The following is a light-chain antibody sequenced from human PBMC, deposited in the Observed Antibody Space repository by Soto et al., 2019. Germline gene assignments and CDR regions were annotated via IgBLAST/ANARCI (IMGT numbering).Light chain of an antibody. J-gene: IGKJ1*01. V-gene: IGKV3-15*01. CDR3: QQYIYWRRK. CDR1: QSVSSS. Sequence: EIVMTQSPAVLSVSPGERATLSCRASQSVSSSVAWYQQKPGQAPRLLIYSTSTRATGIPARFSGSGSGTELTLTINSLQSEDFAVYYCQQYIYWRRKFGQRTKGDIK. CDR2: STS.